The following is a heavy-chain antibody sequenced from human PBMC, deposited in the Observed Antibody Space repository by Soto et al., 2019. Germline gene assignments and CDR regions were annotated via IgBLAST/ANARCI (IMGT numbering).Heavy chain of an antibody. CDR2: IRNKANGYST. V-gene: IGHV3-72*01. J-gene: IGHJ4*02. CDR1: GFTFSDHY. Sequence: EVQLVESGGGLVQPGGSLRLSCAASGFTFSDHYVDWVRQAPGKGLEWVARIRNKANGYSTEYAASAKGRFTISRDDSKNLGYLQMSSLKNEDTAVYYCARSRLGSYDLKYFDYWGQGTLVTVSS. CDR3: ARSRLGSYDLKYFDY. D-gene: IGHD1-26*01.